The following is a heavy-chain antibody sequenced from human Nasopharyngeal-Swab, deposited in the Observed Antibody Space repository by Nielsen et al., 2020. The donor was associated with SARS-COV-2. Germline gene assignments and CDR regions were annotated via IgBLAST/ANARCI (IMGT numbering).Heavy chain of an antibody. CDR2: ISWNSGSI. D-gene: IGHD3-10*01. CDR1: GFTFDDYA. CDR3: AKDLVRGGLLRLPDY. V-gene: IGHV3-9*01. J-gene: IGHJ4*02. Sequence: GGSLRLSCAASGFTFDDYAMHWVRQAPGKGLEWVSGISWNSGSIGYADSVKGRFTISRDNAKNSLYLQMNSLRAEDTALYYCAKDLVRGGLLRLPDYWGQGTLVTVSS.